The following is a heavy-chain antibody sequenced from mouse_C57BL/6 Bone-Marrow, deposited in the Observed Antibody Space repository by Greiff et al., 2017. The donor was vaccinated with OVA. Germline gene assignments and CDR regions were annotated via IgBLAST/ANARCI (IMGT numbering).Heavy chain of an antibody. D-gene: IGHD2-1*01. V-gene: IGHV1-53*01. CDR1: GYTFTSYW. Sequence: QVQLQQPGTELVKPGASVKLSCKASGYTFTSYWMHWVKQRPGQGLEWIGNINPSNGGTKYNEKFKSKATLTVDKPSSTAYMQLSSLTSEDSAVYYCARFYYGNYLFAYWGQGTLVTVSA. J-gene: IGHJ3*01. CDR2: INPSNGGT. CDR3: ARFYYGNYLFAY.